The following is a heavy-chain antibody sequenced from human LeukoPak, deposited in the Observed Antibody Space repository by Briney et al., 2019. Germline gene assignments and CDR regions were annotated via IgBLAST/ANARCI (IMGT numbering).Heavy chain of an antibody. CDR3: AKYPGEAAI. D-gene: IGHD3-10*01. Sequence: SGGSLRLSCAASGFTFRTYAMSWVRQAPGKGLEWVSGISDSGDGTYYAESVKGRFTISRDNSKNTVFLQMNSLRADDTAKYYCAKYPGEAAIWGQETMVTVSS. V-gene: IGHV3-23*01. CDR2: ISDSGDGT. CDR1: GFTFRTYA. J-gene: IGHJ3*02.